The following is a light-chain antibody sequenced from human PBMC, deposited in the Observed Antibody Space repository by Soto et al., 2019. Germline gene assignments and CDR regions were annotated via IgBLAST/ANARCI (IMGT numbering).Light chain of an antibody. CDR2: DAS. V-gene: IGKV3-11*01. Sequence: EIVLTQSPATLSLSPGERATLSCRASQSVSSYLAWYQQKPGQAPRLLIYDASNRATGIPGRFSGSGSGTDFTLTISSLEPEDFAVYYCQQRSNWPLMYTFGQGTKLEIK. J-gene: IGKJ2*01. CDR3: QQRSNWPLMYT. CDR1: QSVSSY.